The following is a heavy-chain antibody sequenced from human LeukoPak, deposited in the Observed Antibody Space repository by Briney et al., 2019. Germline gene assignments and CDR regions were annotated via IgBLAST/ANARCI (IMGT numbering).Heavy chain of an antibody. Sequence: PSETLSLTCTVVGGAPNSRNQYCGWIRQSPGKGLEWVGSIYYSGSVNDNPSLQSRVTISVYTSRNQFSLKLSSVTAAETAGYYCARQQTYYGSGSYFGAFDIWGQGTMVTVSS. CDR3: ARQQTYYGSGSYFGAFDI. D-gene: IGHD3-10*01. V-gene: IGHV4-39*01. J-gene: IGHJ3*02. CDR1: GGAPNSRNQY. CDR2: IYYSGSV.